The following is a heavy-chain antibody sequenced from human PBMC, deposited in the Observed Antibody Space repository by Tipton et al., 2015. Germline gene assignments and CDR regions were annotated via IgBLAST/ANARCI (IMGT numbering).Heavy chain of an antibody. CDR3: ARDAGYSTSWYPGY. V-gene: IGHV3-33*01. D-gene: IGHD6-13*01. Sequence: SLRLSCAASGFSFSSYGMHWVRQAPGKGLEWVAVLWYDGNTESYADSVRGRFTISRDNSKNTLYLQMNSLTDDDTAIYYCARDAGYSTSWYPGYWGQGTLVTVPS. J-gene: IGHJ4*02. CDR1: GFSFSSYG. CDR2: LWYDGNTE.